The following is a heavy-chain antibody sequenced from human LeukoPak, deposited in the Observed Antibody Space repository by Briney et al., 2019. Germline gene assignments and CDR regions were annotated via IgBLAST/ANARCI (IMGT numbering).Heavy chain of an antibody. CDR1: GFTFSSYA. Sequence: GGSLRLSCAASGFTFSSYAMSWVRQAPGKGLEWVSAISGSGGSTYYADSVKGRFTISRDNSKNTLYLQMNSLRAEDTAVYYCAKDHSLDGSGSYYSRRSRPAFDIWGQGTMVTVSS. CDR3: AKDHSLDGSGSYYSRRSRPAFDI. D-gene: IGHD3-10*01. CDR2: ISGSGGST. V-gene: IGHV3-23*01. J-gene: IGHJ3*02.